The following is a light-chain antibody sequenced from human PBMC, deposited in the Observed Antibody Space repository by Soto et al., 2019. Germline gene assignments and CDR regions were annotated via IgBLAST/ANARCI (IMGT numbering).Light chain of an antibody. Sequence: QSALIQPPSVSGSPGQSVTISCTGTSSDVGSYDYVSWYQQHPGTVPKPMIYNVNTQPSGVPDRFSGSKSGNTASMTISGLQAEDEADTKCCPYPTIPPVVFGGGTKLTVL. CDR3: CPYPTIPPVV. J-gene: IGLJ2*01. CDR1: SSDVGSYDY. CDR2: NVN. V-gene: IGLV2-11*01.